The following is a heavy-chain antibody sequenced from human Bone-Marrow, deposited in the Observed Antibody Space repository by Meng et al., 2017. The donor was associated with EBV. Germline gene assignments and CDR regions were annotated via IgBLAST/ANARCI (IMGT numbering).Heavy chain of an antibody. CDR2: TQHSGGT. Sequence: QVQVRESCPGLGRPSGTLSLTGVVSRGFITGRDWWGWVRQSPGKGLEWIGETQHSGGTSYNPSLKSRVTISIDMSQDQFSLRLSSMTGADTAVYYCARAGYHRPASEYWGQGTLVTVSS. J-gene: IGHJ4*02. V-gene: IGHV4-4*02. CDR1: RGFITGRDW. CDR3: ARAGYHRPASEY. D-gene: IGHD2-15*01.